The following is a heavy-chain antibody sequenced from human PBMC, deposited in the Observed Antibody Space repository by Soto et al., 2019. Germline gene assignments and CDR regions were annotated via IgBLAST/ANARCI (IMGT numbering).Heavy chain of an antibody. V-gene: IGHV4-59*08. CDR2: IYYSGST. J-gene: IGHJ6*02. CDR1: GGSISSYY. CDR3: ARRPGYGYGMDV. Sequence: QVQLQESGPGLVKPSETLSLTCTVSGGSISSYYWNWIRQPPGKGLEWIGYIYYSGSTNYNPSLKSRVTISVATSKNQCSLKLSSVTAADTAVYYCARRPGYGYGMDVWGQGTTVTVSS. D-gene: IGHD6-13*01.